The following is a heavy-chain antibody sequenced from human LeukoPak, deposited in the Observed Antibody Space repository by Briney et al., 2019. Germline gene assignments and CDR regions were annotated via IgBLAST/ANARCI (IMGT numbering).Heavy chain of an antibody. CDR1: GFTFSSYN. CDR2: ISGSGSTI. D-gene: IGHD3-10*02. CDR3: AELGITMIGGV. Sequence: GGSLRLSCAASGFTFSSYNMNWVRQAPGKGLEWVSAISGSGSTIYYADSVKGRFTISRDNAKNSLYLQMNSLRAEDTAVYYCAELGITMIGGVWGKGTTVTISS. J-gene: IGHJ6*04. V-gene: IGHV3-48*03.